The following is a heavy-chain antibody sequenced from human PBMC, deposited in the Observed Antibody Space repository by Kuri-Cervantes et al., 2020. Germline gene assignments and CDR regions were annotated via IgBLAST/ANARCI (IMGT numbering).Heavy chain of an antibody. J-gene: IGHJ4*02. V-gene: IGHV4-59*01. D-gene: IGHD3-3*01. Sequence: SETLSLTCTVPDGSISSYYWSWIRQPPGKGLELIGYIYYSGNANYNPSLKSRVTMSVDTSKNQFSLRLSSVTAADTAVYYCARVKSVSGFWSCRYFFDCWGQGTLVTVSS. CDR2: IYYSGNA. CDR3: ARVKSVSGFWSCRYFFDC. CDR1: DGSISSYY.